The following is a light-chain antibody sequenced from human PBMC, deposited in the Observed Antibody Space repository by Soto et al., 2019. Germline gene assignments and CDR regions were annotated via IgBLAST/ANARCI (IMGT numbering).Light chain of an antibody. CDR3: QQYNKWPYT. V-gene: IGKV3-15*01. CDR2: RAS. Sequence: EIVMTQSPATLSVSPGGSATLSCRASQHVSSNLAWYRQKPGQAPTLLIYRASTRATGIPATFNGSGSGTEFTLTISSLQSEDFAVYYCQQYNKWPYTFGQGTKLEI. CDR1: QHVSSN. J-gene: IGKJ2*01.